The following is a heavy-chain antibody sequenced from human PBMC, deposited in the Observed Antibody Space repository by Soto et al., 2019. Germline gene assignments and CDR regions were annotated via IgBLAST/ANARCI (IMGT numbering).Heavy chain of an antibody. D-gene: IGHD3-9*01. J-gene: IGHJ6*02. CDR1: GGIFSSYT. CDR2: IIPILDIP. Sequence: QVQLVQSGAEVKKPGSSVKVSCKASGGIFSSYTISWVRQAPGQGLEWLGRIIPILDIPNYAQKFQGRVSITADKSTNIAYMELSSLRSEDTAMYYCARGNYKIPTGWGDGMDVWGQGTSVTVSS. V-gene: IGHV1-69*02. CDR3: ARGNYKIPTGWGDGMDV.